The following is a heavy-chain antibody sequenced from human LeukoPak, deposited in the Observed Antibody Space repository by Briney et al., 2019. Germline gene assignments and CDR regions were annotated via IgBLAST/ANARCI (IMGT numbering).Heavy chain of an antibody. V-gene: IGHV1-8*01. J-gene: IGHJ4*02. D-gene: IGHD3-22*01. CDR1: GYTFTSYD. CDR3: ARGITYYYDSSGYFDDY. CDR2: MNPNSGNT. Sequence: GASVKVSCKASGYTFTSYDINWVRQATGQGLEWMGWMNPNSGNTGYAQKFQGRVTMTRNTSISTAYMELSSLRSEDTAVYYCARGITYYYDSSGYFDDYWGQGTLVTVSS.